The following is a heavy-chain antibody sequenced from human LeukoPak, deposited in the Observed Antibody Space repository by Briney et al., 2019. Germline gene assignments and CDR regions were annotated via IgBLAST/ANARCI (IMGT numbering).Heavy chain of an antibody. J-gene: IGHJ4*02. Sequence: GSLRISCAASGFTFGSYAMNWVRQGPEKGLEWVSAISGSGGNTYYVDSVKGRFTISRDNSKNTLYLQMNFLRAEDTAVYYCAKGPAAQPDYWGQGTLVTVSS. V-gene: IGHV3-23*01. CDR2: ISGSGGNT. D-gene: IGHD6-13*01. CDR1: GFTFGSYA. CDR3: AKGPAAQPDY.